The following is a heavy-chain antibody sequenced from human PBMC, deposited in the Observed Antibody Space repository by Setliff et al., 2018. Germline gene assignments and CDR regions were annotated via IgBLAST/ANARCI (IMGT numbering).Heavy chain of an antibody. CDR2: IYYSGST. Sequence: SETLSLTCTVSGGSIRTYYWSWIRQPPGKGLEYIGYIYYSGSTNYNPSLKSRVTISVDTSRDQFSLKLISMTAADTAVYYCARMSGFQYMDVWGKGTTVTVSS. J-gene: IGHJ6*03. V-gene: IGHV4-59*12. CDR1: GGSIRTYY. D-gene: IGHD3-3*01. CDR3: ARMSGFQYMDV.